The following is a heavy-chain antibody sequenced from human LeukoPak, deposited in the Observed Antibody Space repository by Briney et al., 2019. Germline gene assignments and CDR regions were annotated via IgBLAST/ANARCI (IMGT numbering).Heavy chain of an antibody. V-gene: IGHV4-4*02. CDR3: AGSSSGYHDSDY. D-gene: IGHD3-22*01. J-gene: IGHJ4*02. CDR1: GGSISSSNW. Sequence: SETLSLTCAVSGGSISSSNWWSWVRQPPGKGLEWIGEIYHSGSTNYNPSLKSRVTISVDKSKNQFSLKLSSVTAADTAVYYCAGSSSGYHDSDYWGQGTLVTVSS. CDR2: IYHSGST.